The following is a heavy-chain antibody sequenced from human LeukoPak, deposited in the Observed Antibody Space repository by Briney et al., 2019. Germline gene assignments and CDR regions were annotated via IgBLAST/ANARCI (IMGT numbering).Heavy chain of an antibody. Sequence: SETLSLTCVVYGESLSGYYWSWSRQPPGKGLEWIGQINHLGTTNYNPSLKSRVTILEDTSKNQFSLKMTSVNAADTAVYYCARVGLSAFDIWGQGTMVTVSS. D-gene: IGHD3-16*01. CDR1: GESLSGYY. V-gene: IGHV4-34*01. CDR3: ARVGLSAFDI. CDR2: INHLGTT. J-gene: IGHJ3*02.